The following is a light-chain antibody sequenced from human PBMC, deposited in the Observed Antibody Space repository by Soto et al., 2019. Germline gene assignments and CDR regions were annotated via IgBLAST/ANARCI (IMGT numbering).Light chain of an antibody. CDR3: QQRSNWPPIT. CDR2: GAS. V-gene: IGKV3-11*01. Sequence: EIVLTQSPGTLSFSPGERSTLSCRPSESVSTSYLAWYQQSPGQAPRLLIYGASNRATGIPDRFSGSGSGTDFTLTISSLEPEDFAVYYCQQRSNWPPITFGQGTRLEIK. J-gene: IGKJ5*01. CDR1: ESVSTSY.